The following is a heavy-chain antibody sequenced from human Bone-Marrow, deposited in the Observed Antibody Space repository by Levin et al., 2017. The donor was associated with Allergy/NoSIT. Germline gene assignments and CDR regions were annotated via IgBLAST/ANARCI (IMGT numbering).Heavy chain of an antibody. J-gene: IGHJ4*02. D-gene: IGHD2-15*01. CDR2: IDNSGSFS. V-gene: IGHV3-74*01. CDR1: GFTFSSFW. CDR3: AKDVAGRSGF. Sequence: HPGGSLRLSCAASGFTFSSFWMHWVRQAPGKRLVWVSRIDNSGSFSDYADSVKGRFTISRDNAKNTLYLKMNRLSVEDTAVYYCAKDVAGRSGFWGQGTLVTVSS.